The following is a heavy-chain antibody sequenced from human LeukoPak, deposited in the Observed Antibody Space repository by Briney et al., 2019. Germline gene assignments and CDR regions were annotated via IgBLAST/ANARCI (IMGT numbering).Heavy chain of an antibody. CDR2: ISGSGGST. CDR3: AKAGRSFVVVVAAAFGP. D-gene: IGHD2-15*01. J-gene: IGHJ5*02. V-gene: IGHV3-23*01. Sequence: PGGSLRLSCAASGFTFSSYAMSWVRQAPGKGLEWVSGISGSGGSTYYADSVKGRFTISRDNSKNTLYLQMNSLRAEDTAVYYCAKAGRSFVVVVAAAFGPWGQGTLVTVSS. CDR1: GFTFSSYA.